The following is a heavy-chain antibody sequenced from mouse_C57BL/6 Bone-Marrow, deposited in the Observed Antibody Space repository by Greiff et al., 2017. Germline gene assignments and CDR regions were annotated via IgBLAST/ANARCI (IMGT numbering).Heavy chain of an antibody. J-gene: IGHJ3*01. CDR2: INPSSGYT. CDR1: GYTFTSYW. Sequence: VQLQQPGAELVKPGASVKLSCKASGYTFTSYWMHWVKQRPGQGLEWIGYINPSSGYTKYNQKFKDKATLTADKSSSTAYMQLSSLTYEDSAVYYCARGSSNYSWFAYWGQGTRVTVSA. D-gene: IGHD2-5*01. V-gene: IGHV1-7*01. CDR3: ARGSSNYSWFAY.